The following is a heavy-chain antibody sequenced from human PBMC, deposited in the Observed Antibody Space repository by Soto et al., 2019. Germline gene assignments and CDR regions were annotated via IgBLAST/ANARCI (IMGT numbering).Heavy chain of an antibody. J-gene: IGHJ6*03. CDR2: ISAYNGNT. V-gene: IGHV1-18*01. CDR1: GYTFTSYG. CDR3: ARGYCSSTSCYGLDYYYYMDV. D-gene: IGHD2-2*01. Sequence: ASVKVSSKASGYTFTSYGISWVRQAPGQGLEWMGWISAYNGNTNYAQKLQGRVTMTTDTSTSTAYMELRSLRSDDTAVYYCARGYCSSTSCYGLDYYYYMDVWGKGTTVTVSS.